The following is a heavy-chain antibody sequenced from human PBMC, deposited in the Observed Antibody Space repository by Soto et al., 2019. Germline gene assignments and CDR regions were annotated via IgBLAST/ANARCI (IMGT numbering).Heavy chain of an antibody. D-gene: IGHD1-26*01. CDR3: ARGGASTGGMDV. Sequence: QVQLVQSGVEVKKPGASMKVSCKASGYTFTSYGFSWVRQAPGQGLEWMGWINPYNGNTNYAQNLQGRVTMTTDTSTSTAYMELRSLTSDDTAVYYCARGGASTGGMDVWGQGPTVTVSS. CDR2: INPYNGNT. CDR1: GYTFTSYG. J-gene: IGHJ6*02. V-gene: IGHV1-18*01.